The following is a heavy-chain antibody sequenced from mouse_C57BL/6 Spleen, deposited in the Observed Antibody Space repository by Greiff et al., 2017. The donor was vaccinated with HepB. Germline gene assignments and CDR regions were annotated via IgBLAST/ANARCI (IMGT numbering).Heavy chain of an antibody. D-gene: IGHD2-3*01. Sequence: EVHLVESGGGLVKPGGSLKLSCAASGFTFSSYAMPWVRQTPEKRLEWVATISDGGSYTYYPDNVKGRFTISRDNAKNNQYLQMSHLKSEDAAMYYCARGRRMVAYSYFDDWGQGTTLTVSS. CDR3: ARGRRMVAYSYFDD. CDR1: GFTFSSYA. J-gene: IGHJ2*01. CDR2: ISDGGSYT. V-gene: IGHV5-4*01.